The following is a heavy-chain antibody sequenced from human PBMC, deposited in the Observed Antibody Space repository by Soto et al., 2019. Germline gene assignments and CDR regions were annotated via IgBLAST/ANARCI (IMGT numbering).Heavy chain of an antibody. J-gene: IGHJ4*02. CDR1: GFTFSDYA. V-gene: IGHV3-30*18. Sequence: VQLVESGGGVVQPGRSLPLSCAASGFTFSDYAMHWVRQAPGKGLEWVAVVSHDGRNTHYADSVKGRFTISRDSSKKSVSLEMTRLRAEQTAVYYCAKGGRQWLVTSDFNYWGQGALVTVAS. CDR2: VSHDGRNT. D-gene: IGHD6-19*01. CDR3: AKGGRQWLVTSDFNY.